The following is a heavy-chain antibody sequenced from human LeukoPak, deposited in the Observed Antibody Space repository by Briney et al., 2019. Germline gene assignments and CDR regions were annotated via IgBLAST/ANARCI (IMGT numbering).Heavy chain of an antibody. Sequence: GGSLRLSCAASGFTFSNAWMTWVRQPPGKGLEWVGRLKSKTDGGTTDYAAPVKGRFTISRGDSKNTLYLQMNSLKTEDTAVYYCTTGKYGDYYFDNWGQGTLVTVSS. V-gene: IGHV3-15*01. CDR3: TTGKYGDYYFDN. CDR1: GFTFSNAW. J-gene: IGHJ4*02. CDR2: LKSKTDGGTT. D-gene: IGHD4-17*01.